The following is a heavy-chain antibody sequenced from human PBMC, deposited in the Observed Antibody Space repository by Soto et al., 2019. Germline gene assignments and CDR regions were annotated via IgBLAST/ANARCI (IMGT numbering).Heavy chain of an antibody. CDR1: GGSVSSGSYF. V-gene: IGHV4-61*01. Sequence: PSETLSLTCTVSGGSVSSGSYFWSWMRQAPGKGLEWIGHIYFTGNTNYNPSLKSRVTMSVDTSKHQFSLNLSSVTAADTAVYYCARGGGYSYGYSDQWGQGTLVTVSS. CDR2: IYFTGNT. D-gene: IGHD5-18*01. CDR3: ARGGGYSYGYSDQ. J-gene: IGHJ4*02.